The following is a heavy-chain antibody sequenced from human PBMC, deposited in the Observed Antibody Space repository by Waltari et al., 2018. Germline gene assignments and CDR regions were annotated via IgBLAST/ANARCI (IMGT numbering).Heavy chain of an antibody. V-gene: IGHV3-11*04. J-gene: IGHJ4*02. CDR2: ISHSDKSR. CDR3: ARLYGDYFDY. D-gene: IGHD4-17*01. CDR1: GFNFNDYY. Sequence: QVQLVESGGGLVKPGGSLRLSCAASGFNFNDYYMSWLRQAPGKGLEWVSYISHSDKSRFYADSVKGRFTISRDNIKNSLYLQMNSLRPEDTAVYYCARLYGDYFDYWGQGALVTVSS.